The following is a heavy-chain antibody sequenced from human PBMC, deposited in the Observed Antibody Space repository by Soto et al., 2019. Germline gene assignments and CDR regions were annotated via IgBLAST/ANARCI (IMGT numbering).Heavy chain of an antibody. Sequence: EVQLVESGGGLIHPGGSLRLSCAASGFNVNSDYMNWVRQTPGKGLEWVASIYSGETTYYADSVRGRFTISSDKSKNTLYFQLSSLRIEDTAVYYCTRDGRGLGRLSLFEYWGQGVLDTVSS. D-gene: IGHD2-21*02. CDR3: TRDGRGLGRLSLFEY. J-gene: IGHJ4*02. CDR1: GFNVNSDY. V-gene: IGHV3-53*01. CDR2: IYSGETT.